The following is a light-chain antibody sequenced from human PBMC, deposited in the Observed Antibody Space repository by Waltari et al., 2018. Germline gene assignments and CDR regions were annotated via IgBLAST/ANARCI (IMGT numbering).Light chain of an antibody. CDR3: QQYINWPSFT. Sequence: EIVMTQSPATLSVSPGERVTLSCWASQSVSSNLAWYQQKPGQGPRLLIYDAYTRGPGIPARFSGSGSGTEFTLTISSLTSEDFAIYYCQQYINWPSFTFGPGTKVDIK. CDR2: DAY. CDR1: QSVSSN. V-gene: IGKV3D-15*01. J-gene: IGKJ3*01.